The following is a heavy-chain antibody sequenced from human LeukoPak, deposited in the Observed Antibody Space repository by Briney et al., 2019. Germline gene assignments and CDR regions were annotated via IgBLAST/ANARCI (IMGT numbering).Heavy chain of an antibody. D-gene: IGHD7-27*01. CDR1: GFSFTNYW. V-gene: IGHV3-7*01. CDR3: ARDKVTGASYFDY. Sequence: GGCLRPACSASGFSFTNYWVSWVRQIPGEAPEWEANIKQDGSQMYYMDSVEGRFSISRDNPTNSLYLQMNRLIGDDTAIYYCARDKVTGASYFDYWGQGTLVSVPS. J-gene: IGHJ4*02. CDR2: IKQDGSQM.